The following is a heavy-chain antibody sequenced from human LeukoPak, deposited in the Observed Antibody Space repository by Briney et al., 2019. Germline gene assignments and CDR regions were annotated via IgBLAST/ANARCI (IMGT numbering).Heavy chain of an antibody. Sequence: SETLSLTCTVSGGSISSYYWSWIRQPPGKGLEWTGYIYYSGSTNYNPSLKSRVTIPVDTSKNQFSLKLSSVTAADTAVYYCARHKGGSYGDYFDYWGQGTLVTVSS. J-gene: IGHJ4*02. CDR2: IYYSGST. CDR3: ARHKGGSYGDYFDY. D-gene: IGHD1-26*01. V-gene: IGHV4-59*08. CDR1: GGSISSYY.